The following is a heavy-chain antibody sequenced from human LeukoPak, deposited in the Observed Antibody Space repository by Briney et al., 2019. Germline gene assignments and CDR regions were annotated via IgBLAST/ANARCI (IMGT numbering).Heavy chain of an antibody. D-gene: IGHD1-26*01. Sequence: PGGSLRLSCSASGFTFNRFYLHWVRQAPGKGLEFVSHISSNGATTYYADSVKGRFTISRDSSRNTLFLHMNTLRAEDTAIYYCAKDRTVGASYWYFDLWGRGTLVTVSS. J-gene: IGHJ2*01. V-gene: IGHV3-64*04. CDR3: AKDRTVGASYWYFDL. CDR2: ISSNGATT. CDR1: GFTFNRFY.